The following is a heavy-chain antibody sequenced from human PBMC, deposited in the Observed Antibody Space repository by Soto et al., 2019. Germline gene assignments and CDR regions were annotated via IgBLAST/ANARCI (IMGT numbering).Heavy chain of an antibody. V-gene: IGHV1-69*13. J-gene: IGHJ6*02. Sequence: SVKVSCKASGGTFSSYAISWVRQAPGQGLEWMGGIIPIFGTANYAQKFQGRVTITADESTSTAYMELSSLRSEDTAVYYCARGLVVVAATPAYYYYGMDVGPRDHGHRLL. D-gene: IGHD2-15*01. CDR2: IIPIFGTA. CDR1: GGTFSSYA. CDR3: ARGLVVVAATPAYYYYGMDV.